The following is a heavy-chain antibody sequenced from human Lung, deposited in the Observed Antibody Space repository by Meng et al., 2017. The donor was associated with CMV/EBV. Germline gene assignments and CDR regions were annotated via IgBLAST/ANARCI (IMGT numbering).Heavy chain of an antibody. Sequence: QVQLQDSGPGLVKPSGDLSLTCGVSGVSISSNIRWTWVRQPPGKGLEWIGDIDDSGSTNYNPSLNSRISISLDKSKNHFSLKVNSVTAADTAVYYCARGKQDAWELLAYWGQGALVTVSS. V-gene: IGHV4-4*02. D-gene: IGHD1-26*01. CDR2: IDDSGST. J-gene: IGHJ4*02. CDR1: GVSISSNIR. CDR3: ARGKQDAWELLAY.